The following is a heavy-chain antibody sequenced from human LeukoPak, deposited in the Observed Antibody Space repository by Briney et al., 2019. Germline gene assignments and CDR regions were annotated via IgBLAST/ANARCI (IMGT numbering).Heavy chain of an antibody. CDR1: GFTFSSYA. V-gene: IGHV3-30*04. CDR3: ARDRPYYDSSGYPDY. D-gene: IGHD3-22*01. Sequence: GGSLRLSCAASGFTFSSYAMHWVRQAPGKGLEWVAVISYDGSNKYYADSVKGRFTIPRDNAKNSLYLQMNSLRAEDTAVYYCARDRPYYDSSGYPDYWGQGTLVTVSS. CDR2: ISYDGSNK. J-gene: IGHJ4*02.